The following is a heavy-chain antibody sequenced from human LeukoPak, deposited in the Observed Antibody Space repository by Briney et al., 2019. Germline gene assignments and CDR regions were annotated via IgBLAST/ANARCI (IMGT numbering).Heavy chain of an antibody. CDR1: GGSISSYY. V-gene: IGHV4-59*01. CDR2: IYYSGST. D-gene: IGHD6-13*01. J-gene: IGHJ5*02. Sequence: SETPSLTCTVSGGSISSYYWSWIRQPPGKGLEWIGYIYYSGSTNYNPSLKSRVTISVDTSKNQFSLKLSSVTAADTAVYYCARAGEQQLVGWFDPWGQGTLVTVSS. CDR3: ARAGEQQLVGWFDP.